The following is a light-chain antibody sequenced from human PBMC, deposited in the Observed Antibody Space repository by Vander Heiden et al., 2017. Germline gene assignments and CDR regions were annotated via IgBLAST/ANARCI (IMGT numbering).Light chain of an antibody. CDR1: QSLVYSNGNTY. J-gene: IGKJ2*01. CDR2: MVS. Sequence: DAVMTQSPPSLPVTLGQPASTACRSSQSLVYSNGNTYLNWLQQRPVQSPRRLIYMVSNRDSGVPATLRGSRSGTDFTRKSIRVEAEDVGVYYCMQGKHWHSFGQGTKLEIK. CDR3: MQGKHWHS. V-gene: IGKV2-30*01.